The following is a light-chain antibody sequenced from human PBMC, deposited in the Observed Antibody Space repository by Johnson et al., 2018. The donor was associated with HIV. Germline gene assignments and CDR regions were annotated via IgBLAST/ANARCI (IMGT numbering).Light chain of an antibody. J-gene: IGLJ1*01. V-gene: IGLV1-51*02. CDR2: KNN. Sequence: QSVLTQPPSVSAAPGQKVTISCSGRSSNIGNNYVSWYQQLPGTAPKLLIYKNNNRPSGIPDRFSGSKSGTSATLAITGLQTGDGADYYCGTWDTSLTTGGVFGTGTKVTVL. CDR3: GTWDTSLTTGGV. CDR1: SSNIGNNY.